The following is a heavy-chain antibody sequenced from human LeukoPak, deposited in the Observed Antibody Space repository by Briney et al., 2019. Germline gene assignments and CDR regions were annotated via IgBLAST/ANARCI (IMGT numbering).Heavy chain of an antibody. V-gene: IGHV3-21*01. CDR2: ISSSSSYI. Sequence: GGSLRLSCTASGFTFSSYSMNWVRQAPGKGLEWVSSISSSSSYIYYADSVKGRFTISRDNAKNSLYLQMNSLRAEDTAVYYCERDLWSGYSALFDYWGQGTLVTVSS. J-gene: IGHJ4*02. D-gene: IGHD3-3*01. CDR1: GFTFSSYS. CDR3: ERDLWSGYSALFDY.